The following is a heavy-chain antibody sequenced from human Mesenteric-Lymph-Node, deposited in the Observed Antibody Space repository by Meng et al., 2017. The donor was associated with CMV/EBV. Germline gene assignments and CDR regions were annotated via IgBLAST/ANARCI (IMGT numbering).Heavy chain of an antibody. CDR1: GFTFSNAW. CDR3: ARDSRIAAAQYYYYGMDV. Sequence: GESLKISCAASGFTFSNAWMSWVRQAPGKGLEWVANIKQDGSEKYYVDSVKGRFTISRDNAKNSLYLQMNSLRAEDTAVYYCARDSRIAAAQYYYYGMDVWGQGTTVTVSS. J-gene: IGHJ6*02. V-gene: IGHV3-7*01. D-gene: IGHD6-13*01. CDR2: IKQDGSEK.